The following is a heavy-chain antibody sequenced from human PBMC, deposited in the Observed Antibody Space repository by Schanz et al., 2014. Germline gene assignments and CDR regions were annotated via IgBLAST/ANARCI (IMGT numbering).Heavy chain of an antibody. V-gene: IGHV3-48*04. CDR1: EFTFSTDA. D-gene: IGHD3-10*01. CDR2: IGNGGVTI. Sequence: EVHLVESGGGLVQPGGSLRLSCAASEFTFSTDAMSWVRQAPGKGLEWVSYIGNGGVTIYYADSVKGRFTISRDNSKNSLYLQMNSLRAEDTAVYYCARIGGSVFDYWGQGTLVTVSS. J-gene: IGHJ4*02. CDR3: ARIGGSVFDY.